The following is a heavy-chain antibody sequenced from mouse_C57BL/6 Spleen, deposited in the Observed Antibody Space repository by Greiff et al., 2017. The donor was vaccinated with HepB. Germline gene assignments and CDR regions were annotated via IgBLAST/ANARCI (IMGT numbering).Heavy chain of an antibody. J-gene: IGHJ4*01. V-gene: IGHV1-72*01. CDR3: ARGGGIYYGYDGNYAMDY. Sequence: AQLHQLGAELVKPGPSGKRSGKAFGNPFPSNWMHWVKRGPGRGLEWVGRIDPNSGGTKYNEKFKSKATLTVAKPSSTAYMQLSSLTSEDSAVYYCARGGGIYYGYDGNYAMDYWGQGTSVTVSS. CDR2: IDPNSGGT. D-gene: IGHD2-2*01. CDR1: GNPFPSNW.